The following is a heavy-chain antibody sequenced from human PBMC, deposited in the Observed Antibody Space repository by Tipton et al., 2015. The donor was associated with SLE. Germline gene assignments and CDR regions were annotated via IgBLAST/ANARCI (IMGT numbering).Heavy chain of an antibody. D-gene: IGHD1-1*01. CDR3: ARVVVGKAYYDHHYMDV. J-gene: IGHJ6*03. CDR2: IRSDGSST. Sequence: SLRLSCAASGFSFSNFHMHWVRLAPGKGLEYVSGIRSDGSSTYYERSMKGRFTISRDNSKNTLYLRMGSLKPEDMGIYYCARVVVGKAYYDHHYMDVWGKGTTVTVS. CDR1: GFSFSNFH. V-gene: IGHV3-64*01.